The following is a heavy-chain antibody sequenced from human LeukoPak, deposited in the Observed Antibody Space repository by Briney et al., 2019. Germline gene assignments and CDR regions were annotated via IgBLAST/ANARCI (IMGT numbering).Heavy chain of an antibody. CDR1: GFSFSNFG. CDR3: PKGYYYELRS. Sequence: GGSLRLSCAASGFSFSNFGMNWVRQAPGKGLEWVSIITSGVGITYYADSVKGRFTISRDNSRNTLYLQMNSLRAEDTAVYYCPKGYYYELRSWGQGILVTVSS. V-gene: IGHV3-23*01. D-gene: IGHD3-22*01. CDR2: ITSGVGIT. J-gene: IGHJ5*02.